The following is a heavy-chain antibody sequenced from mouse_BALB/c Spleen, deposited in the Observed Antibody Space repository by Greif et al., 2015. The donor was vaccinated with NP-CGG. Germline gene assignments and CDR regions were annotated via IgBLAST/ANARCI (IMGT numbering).Heavy chain of an antibody. CDR2: IYPGSGST. J-gene: IGHJ2*01. V-gene: IGHV1S22*01. Sequence: LQQSGSELVRPGASVKLSCKASGYTFTSYWMHWVKQRPGQGLEWIGNIYPGSGSTNYDEKFKSKATLTVDTSSSTAYMQLSSLTSEDSAVYYCTRSDYYYGLDYWGQGTTLTVSS. CDR3: TRSDYYYGLDY. D-gene: IGHD1-1*01. CDR1: GYTFTSYW.